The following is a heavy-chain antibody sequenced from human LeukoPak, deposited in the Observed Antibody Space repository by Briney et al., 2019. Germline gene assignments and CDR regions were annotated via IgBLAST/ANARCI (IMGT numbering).Heavy chain of an antibody. J-gene: IGHJ4*02. CDR1: GYTFTDYF. V-gene: IGHV1-2*02. CDR3: ARGQNWGFHY. Sequence: ASVKVSCKASGYTFTDYFIHWVRQAPGQGLEWMGWMNPKSGGTNYAQKFQDRVTLTGDTSTSTVYMEMSRLTSDDTAIYFCARGQNWGFHYWGQGTLVTVSS. D-gene: IGHD3-16*01. CDR2: MNPKSGGT.